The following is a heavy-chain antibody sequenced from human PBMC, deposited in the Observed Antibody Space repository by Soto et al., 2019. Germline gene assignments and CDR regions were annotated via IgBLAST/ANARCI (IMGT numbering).Heavy chain of an antibody. D-gene: IGHD3-22*01. CDR2: IIPILGIA. CDR3: ASSRYYYDSSGYYPSLYGMDV. Sequence: QVQLVQSGAEVKKPGSSVKVSCKASGGTFSSYTISWVRQAPGQGLEWMGRIIPILGIANYAQKFQGRVTITADKSTSTAYMELSSLRSEDTAVYYCASSRYYYDSSGYYPSLYGMDVWGQGTTVTVSS. CDR1: GGTFSSYT. J-gene: IGHJ6*02. V-gene: IGHV1-69*02.